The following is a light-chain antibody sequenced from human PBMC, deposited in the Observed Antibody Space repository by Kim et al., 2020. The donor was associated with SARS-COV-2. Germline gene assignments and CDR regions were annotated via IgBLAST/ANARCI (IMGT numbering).Light chain of an antibody. CDR2: EVS. CDR1: QGIYTY. V-gene: IGKV1-9*01. Sequence: IQLTQSPSSLSASVGDTVTITCRASQGIYTYLAWYQQEPGKAPKLLIYEVSTLRGGVPSRFSGSRSGTDFTLTISSLQPEDFATYYCQQFHNYPYTFGQGNKLDI. CDR3: QQFHNYPYT. J-gene: IGKJ2*01.